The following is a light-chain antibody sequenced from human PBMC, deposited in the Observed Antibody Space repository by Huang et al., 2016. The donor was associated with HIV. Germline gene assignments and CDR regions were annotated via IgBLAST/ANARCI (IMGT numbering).Light chain of an antibody. V-gene: IGKV3-15*01. CDR2: GVS. J-gene: IGKJ1*01. CDR3: HHYDNWPPRGT. CDR1: PSVRGN. Sequence: EIMMTQSPATLSVSPGERATLSCRASPSVRGNIAWYQQKPGQAPRLLIFGVSTRATGIPARFRGSESGTEFTLTISSLQSEDFATYYCHHYDNWPPRGTFGQGTKVEI.